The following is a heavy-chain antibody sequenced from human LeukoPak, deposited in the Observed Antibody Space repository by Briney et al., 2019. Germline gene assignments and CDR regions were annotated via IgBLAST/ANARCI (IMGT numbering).Heavy chain of an antibody. V-gene: IGHV3-21*01. Sequence: GGSLRLACVGSRFTFSRYWMNWVRQAPGKGLEWVSSISSSSSYIYYADSVKGRFTISRDNAKNSLYLQMNSLRAEDTAVYYCARDRAFGGVIAGDYWGQGTLVTVSS. CDR2: ISSSSSYI. CDR1: RFTFSRYW. D-gene: IGHD3-16*02. CDR3: ARDRAFGGVIAGDY. J-gene: IGHJ4*02.